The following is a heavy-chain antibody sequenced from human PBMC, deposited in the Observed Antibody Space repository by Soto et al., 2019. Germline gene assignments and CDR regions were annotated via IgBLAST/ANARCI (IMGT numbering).Heavy chain of an antibody. V-gene: IGHV1-18*01. CDR3: ARGSIFGADESPKSDYGLDV. J-gene: IGHJ6*02. CDR2: ISGYNGNT. D-gene: IGHD3-10*01. CDR1: GYSFSSYG. Sequence: QVQLVQSGAEVKQPGASVKVACKASGYSFSSYGISWVRQAPGQGLDWLAWISGYNGNTKYSQKVQGRVTMTKDASTSTAYMELTSLRSDDTAVYYGARGSIFGADESPKSDYGLDVWGQGTTVTVSS.